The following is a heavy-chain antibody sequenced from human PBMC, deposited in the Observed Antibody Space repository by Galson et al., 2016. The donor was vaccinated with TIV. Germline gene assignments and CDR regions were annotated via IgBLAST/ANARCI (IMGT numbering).Heavy chain of an antibody. CDR3: AREYQLMASRLYDF. V-gene: IGHV1-2*02. CDR2: INPDSGVT. CDR1: GYTFTAYY. D-gene: IGHD6-6*01. J-gene: IGHJ4*02. Sequence: SVKVSCTASGYTFTAYYLHWLRQAPGQGPEWMGWINPDSGVTEYAQKFQDRITMTRDTSLNTAYVELSRLKSDDTAIYYCAREYQLMASRLYDFWGQGTLVTVSS.